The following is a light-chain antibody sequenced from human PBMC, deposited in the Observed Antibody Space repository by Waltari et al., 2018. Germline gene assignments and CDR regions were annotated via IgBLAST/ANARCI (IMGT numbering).Light chain of an antibody. J-gene: IGKJ2*01. Sequence: EIVLTQSPGTLSWSPGERATLSCRASQSVSSNYLAWYQQRPGQAPRLLIHGSSSRATGIPDRFSDSGSGTDFTLTISRLEPEDFAVYYCQQYGRSWNTFGQGTKLEIK. V-gene: IGKV3-20*01. CDR3: QQYGRSWNT. CDR1: QSVSSNY. CDR2: GSS.